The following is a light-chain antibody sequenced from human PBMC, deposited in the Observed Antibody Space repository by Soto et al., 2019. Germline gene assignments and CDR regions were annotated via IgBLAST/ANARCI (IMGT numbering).Light chain of an antibody. CDR3: QHYNNWPPYT. J-gene: IGKJ5*01. CDR1: QRISSN. V-gene: IGKV3D-15*01. CDR2: GAS. Sequence: EIVMTQSPDTLSVSPVERATLSCRARQRISSNLAWYQQKPGQAPRLLIYGASTRATGVPARFSGSGSETDFTLTTSNLQPEDCAVYYCQHYNNWPPYTFGQGTRLEIK.